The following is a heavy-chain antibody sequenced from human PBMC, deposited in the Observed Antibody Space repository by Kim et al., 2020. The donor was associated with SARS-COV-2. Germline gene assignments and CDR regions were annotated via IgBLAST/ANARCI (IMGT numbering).Heavy chain of an antibody. CDR3: TTGLRVGDSDAFDI. Sequence: GGSLRLSCAASGFTFNNAWMTWVPQAPGKGLEWVGRIKSKTDGGTTYYAAPVKGRFTISRDDSKNTLSLQMNSLETEDTAIYYCTTGLRVGDSDAFDIWGQGTMVTVSS. D-gene: IGHD4-17*01. CDR1: GFTFNNAW. V-gene: IGHV3-15*01. J-gene: IGHJ3*02. CDR2: IKSKTDGGTT.